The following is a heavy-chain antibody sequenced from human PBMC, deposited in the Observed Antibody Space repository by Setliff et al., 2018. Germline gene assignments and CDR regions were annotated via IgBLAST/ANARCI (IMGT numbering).Heavy chain of an antibody. CDR1: DDSFTSSRYY. J-gene: IGHJ4*01. D-gene: IGHD2-15*01. CDR2: ISYSGTP. CDR3: VRPGGTTVVARHFDY. V-gene: IGHV4-39*01. Sequence: SETLSLTCTVSDDSFTSSRYYWGWIRQAPGSELEWIGSISYSGTPYYNASVESRVTISIDTSRNQFSLELRSVTVADTATYYCVRPGGTTVVARHFDYWGSGILVTVS.